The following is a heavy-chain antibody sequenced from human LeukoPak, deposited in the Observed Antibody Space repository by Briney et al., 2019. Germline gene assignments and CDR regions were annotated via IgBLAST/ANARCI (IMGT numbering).Heavy chain of an antibody. CDR2: TNSSGGTI. D-gene: IGHD5-24*01. Sequence: PGGSLRLSCEASGFIFRDYEMNWVRQAPGKGLEWVAYTNSSGGTIFYADSVKGRFTISRDNAKSSLYLQMNSLRAEDTGVYFCARDHELSDGCYVWGQGTMVNVSS. J-gene: IGHJ3*01. CDR1: GFIFRDYE. V-gene: IGHV3-48*03. CDR3: ARDHELSDGCYV.